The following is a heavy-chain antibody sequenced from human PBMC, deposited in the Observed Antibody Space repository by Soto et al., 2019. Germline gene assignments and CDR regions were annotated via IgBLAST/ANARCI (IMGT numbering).Heavy chain of an antibody. Sequence: PSETLSLTCTVSGGSISSGGYYWSWIRQHPGKGLEWIGYIYYSGSTYYNPSLKSRVTISGDTSRNQFSLRLSSVTAADTAVYYCVRSYTGHDIYWGQGTLVTVSS. CDR3: VRSYTGHDIY. V-gene: IGHV4-31*03. CDR2: IYYSGST. CDR1: GGSISSGGYY. J-gene: IGHJ4*02. D-gene: IGHD5-12*01.